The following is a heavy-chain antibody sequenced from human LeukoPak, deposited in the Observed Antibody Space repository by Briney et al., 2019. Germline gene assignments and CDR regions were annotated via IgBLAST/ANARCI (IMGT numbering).Heavy chain of an antibody. J-gene: IGHJ5*02. V-gene: IGHV1-69*05. CDR2: IIPIFGTA. D-gene: IGHD1-26*01. CDR3: ARVGGSSTGGDWFDP. CDR1: GGTFSSYA. Sequence: ASVKVSCKASGGTFSSYAISWVRQDPGQGLEWMGGIIPIFGTANYAQKFQGRVTITTDESTSTAYMELSSLRSEDTAVYYCARVGGSSTGGDWFDPWGQGTLVTVSS.